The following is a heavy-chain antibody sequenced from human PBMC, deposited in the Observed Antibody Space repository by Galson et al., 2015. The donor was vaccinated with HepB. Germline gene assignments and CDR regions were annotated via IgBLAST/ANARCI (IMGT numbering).Heavy chain of an antibody. Sequence: PVKVSCKASGYTFTSYAMHWVRQAPGQRLEWMGWINAGNGKTKYSQNFQGRVTIIRDTSASTAYMELSSLRSEDTAVYYCARDRASMAYFYGLDVWGQGTTVTVSS. V-gene: IGHV1-3*01. CDR3: ARDRASMAYFYGLDV. CDR1: GYTFTSYA. CDR2: INAGNGKT. D-gene: IGHD2/OR15-2a*01. J-gene: IGHJ6*02.